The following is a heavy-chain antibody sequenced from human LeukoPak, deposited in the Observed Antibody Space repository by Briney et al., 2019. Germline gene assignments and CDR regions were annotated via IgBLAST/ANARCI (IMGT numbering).Heavy chain of an antibody. CDR1: GFPFSTYG. CDR3: ATGGGYYYSH. CDR2: AYGDGSQQ. D-gene: IGHD3-22*01. Sequence: GGSLRLSCAASGFPFSTYGFHWVRQAPGKGLEWVAVAYGDGSQQYYAESVKGRFIISKDTSKNILYVEMNSLRVEDTAVYFCATGGGYYYSHWGQGTLVTVSS. J-gene: IGHJ4*02. V-gene: IGHV3-33*01.